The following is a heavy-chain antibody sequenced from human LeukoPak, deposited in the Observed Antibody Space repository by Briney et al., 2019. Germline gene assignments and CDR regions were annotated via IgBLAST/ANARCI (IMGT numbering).Heavy chain of an antibody. CDR3: ARDLYYYDSSGYGCFEP. D-gene: IGHD3-22*01. CDR1: GGSISSGGYY. V-gene: IGHV4-31*03. CDR2: IYYSGST. Sequence: SETLSLTCTVSGGSISSGGYYWSWIRQHPGKGLEWIGYIYYSGSTYYNPSLKSRVTISVDTSKNQFSLKLSSVTAADTAVYYCARDLYYYDSSGYGCFEPWGQGTLVTVSS. J-gene: IGHJ5*02.